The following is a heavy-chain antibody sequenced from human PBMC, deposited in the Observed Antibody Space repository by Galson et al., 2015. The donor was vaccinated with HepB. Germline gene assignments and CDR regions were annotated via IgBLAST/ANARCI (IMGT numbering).Heavy chain of an antibody. CDR1: GFTFTTYW. Sequence: LRLSCAASGFTFTTYWMSWVRQTPGKGLEWIGEINHSGSTNYNPSLKSRVTISVDTSKNQFSLKLSSVTAADTAVYYCARGAVVTLGFDYWGQGTLVTVSS. CDR3: ARGAVVTLGFDY. D-gene: IGHD4-23*01. V-gene: IGHV4-34*01. J-gene: IGHJ4*02. CDR2: INHSGST.